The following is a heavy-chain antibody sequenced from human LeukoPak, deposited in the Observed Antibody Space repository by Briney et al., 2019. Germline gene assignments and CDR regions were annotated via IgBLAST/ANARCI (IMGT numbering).Heavy chain of an antibody. CDR2: IFNSGST. Sequence: PSETLSLTCTVSGDSISSYYWSWIRQPPGKGLEWIGNIFNSGSTNYNPSLKSRVTISVDTSKNQFSLKLSSVTAADTAVYYCARRNDFDIWGQGTMVTVSS. J-gene: IGHJ3*02. CDR3: ARRNDFDI. CDR1: GDSISSYY. V-gene: IGHV4-59*01.